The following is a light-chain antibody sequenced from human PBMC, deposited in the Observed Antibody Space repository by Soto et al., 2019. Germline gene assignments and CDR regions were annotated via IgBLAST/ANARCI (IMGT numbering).Light chain of an antibody. CDR2: GAS. CDR1: QSISDT. Sequence: EVLMTQSPATLSVSPGERDTLSCRASQSISDTLAWYQQKPGQAPRLLIHGASTRATGFPARFSGSGSGTDFTLTISSLQSEDFAVYYCQQYNNWPWTFGQGTKVDI. V-gene: IGKV3-15*01. J-gene: IGKJ1*01. CDR3: QQYNNWPWT.